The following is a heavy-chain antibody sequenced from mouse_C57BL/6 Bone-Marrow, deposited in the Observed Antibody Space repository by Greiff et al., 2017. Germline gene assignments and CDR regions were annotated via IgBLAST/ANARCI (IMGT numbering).Heavy chain of an antibody. J-gene: IGHJ3*01. Sequence: VKLMESGPGLVAPSQSLSITCTVSGFSLTSYGVYWVRQSPGKGLEWLGVIWGVGSTNYNSALKSRLSISKDNSKSQVFLKMNSLQTDDTAMYYCASATDGYRFAYWGQGTLVTVSA. V-gene: IGHV2-6*01. CDR2: IWGVGST. CDR1: GFSLTSYG. CDR3: ASATDGYRFAY. D-gene: IGHD2-3*01.